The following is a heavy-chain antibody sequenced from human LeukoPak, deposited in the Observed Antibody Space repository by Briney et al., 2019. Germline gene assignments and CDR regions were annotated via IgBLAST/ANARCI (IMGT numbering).Heavy chain of an antibody. Sequence: SETLSLTCTVSGGSISSYYWSWIRQPPGKGLEWIGYIYYSGSTNYNPSLKSRVTISVDTSKNQFSLKLSSVTAADTAVYYCATMTTVTRRLDYWGQGTLVTVSS. CDR3: ATMTTVTRRLDY. J-gene: IGHJ4*02. V-gene: IGHV4-59*08. CDR2: IYYSGST. D-gene: IGHD4-17*01. CDR1: GGSISSYY.